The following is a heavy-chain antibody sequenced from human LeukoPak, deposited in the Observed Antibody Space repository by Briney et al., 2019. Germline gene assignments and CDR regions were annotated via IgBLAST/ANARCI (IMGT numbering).Heavy chain of an antibody. Sequence: PSETLSLTCAVYGGSFSGYYWSWIRQPPGKGMEWIGEINHSGSTNYNPSLKSRVTISVDTSKNQFSLKLSSVTAADTAVYYCALGYCSSTSCYYNWFDPWGQGTLVTVSS. D-gene: IGHD2-2*01. CDR2: INHSGST. J-gene: IGHJ5*02. CDR1: GGSFSGYY. V-gene: IGHV4-34*01. CDR3: ALGYCSSTSCYYNWFDP.